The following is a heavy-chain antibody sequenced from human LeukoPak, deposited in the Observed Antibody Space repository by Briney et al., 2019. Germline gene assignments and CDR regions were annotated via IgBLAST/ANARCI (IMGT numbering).Heavy chain of an antibody. CDR1: GYTFTGYY. J-gene: IGHJ4*02. D-gene: IGHD2-2*01. Sequence: GASVKVSCKASGYTFTGYYMHWVRQAPGQGLEWMGWINPNSGGTSYAQKFQGRVTMTRDTSISTAYMELSRLRSDDTAVYYCARGDQLLFHDYWGQGTLVTVSS. V-gene: IGHV1-2*02. CDR2: INPNSGGT. CDR3: ARGDQLLFHDY.